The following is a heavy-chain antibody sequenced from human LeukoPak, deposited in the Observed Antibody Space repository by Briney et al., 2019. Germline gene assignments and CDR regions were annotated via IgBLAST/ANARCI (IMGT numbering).Heavy chain of an antibody. Sequence: GGSLRLSCAASGFTFSNYAMSWVRQAPGKGLEWVGRIKSKTDGGTTDYAAPVKGRFTISRDDSKNTLYLQMNSLKTEDTAVYYCTTDKYSSSWYGENESDYWGQGTLVTVSS. CDR3: TTDKYSSSWYGENESDY. D-gene: IGHD6-13*01. V-gene: IGHV3-15*01. CDR1: GFTFSNYA. J-gene: IGHJ4*02. CDR2: IKSKTDGGTT.